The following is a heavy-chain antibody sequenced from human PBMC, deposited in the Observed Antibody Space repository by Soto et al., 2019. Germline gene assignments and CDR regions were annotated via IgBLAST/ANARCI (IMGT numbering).Heavy chain of an antibody. V-gene: IGHV4-39*01. J-gene: IGHJ5*02. Sequence: KASETLSLTCTVSGGSISSSSYYWGWIRQPPGKGLEWIGSTYYSGSTYYNPSLKSRVTISVDTSKNQFSLKLSSVTAADTAVYYCARYSHYNWFDPWGQGTLVTVSS. CDR1: GGSISSSSYY. CDR3: ARYSHYNWFDP. D-gene: IGHD1-26*01. CDR2: TYYSGST.